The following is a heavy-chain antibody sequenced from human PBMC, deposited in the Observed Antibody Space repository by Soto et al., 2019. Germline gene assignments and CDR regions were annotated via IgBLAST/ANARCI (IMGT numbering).Heavy chain of an antibody. J-gene: IGHJ4*02. D-gene: IGHD3-3*01. CDR2: ISGSGGST. V-gene: IGHV3-23*01. CDR1: GFTFSSYA. Sequence: GSLRLSCAASGFTFSSYAMSWVRQAPGKGLEWVSAISGSGGSTYYADSVKGRFTISRDNSKNTLYLQMNSLRAEDTAVYYCAKDAAYYDFWSGPMVGYYFDYWGQGTLVTVSS. CDR3: AKDAAYYDFWSGPMVGYYFDY.